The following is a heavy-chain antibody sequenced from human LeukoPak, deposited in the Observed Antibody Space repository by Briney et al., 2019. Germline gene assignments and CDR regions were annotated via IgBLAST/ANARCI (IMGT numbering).Heavy chain of an antibody. CDR3: ARGGFYYDTTGFMGIEN. V-gene: IGHV4-59*01. CDR1: GDSISSYY. Sequence: PSETLSLTCTVSGDSISSYYWSWIRQTPGRGLEWIGFIYYSGITNYNPSLKSRVTTSVDTSKNQFSLKLSSVTAADTAVYFCARGGFYYDTTGFMGIENWGQGTLVTVSS. J-gene: IGHJ4*02. D-gene: IGHD3-22*01. CDR2: IYYSGIT.